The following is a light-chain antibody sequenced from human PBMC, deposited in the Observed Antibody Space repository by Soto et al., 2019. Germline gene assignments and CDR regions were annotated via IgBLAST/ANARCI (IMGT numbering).Light chain of an antibody. CDR1: QAIRND. CDR3: LQHNVFPRT. CDR2: GSS. Sequence: DIQMTQSPSSLSASVGDRVTITCRASQAIRNDLAWYQQKPGRAPKRLIYGSSSLQRGVPSRFSGRGSGTEFTITISSFQREDFATYYCLQHNVFPRTFGQGAKV. V-gene: IGKV1-17*01. J-gene: IGKJ1*01.